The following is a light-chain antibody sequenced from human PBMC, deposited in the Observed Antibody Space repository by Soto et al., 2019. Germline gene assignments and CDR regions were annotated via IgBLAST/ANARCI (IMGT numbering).Light chain of an antibody. CDR3: QQYFEWPPMT. CDR2: GAS. V-gene: IGKV3-15*01. CDR1: ETVATN. J-gene: IGKJ1*01. Sequence: VMTQSPATLSVSPGERATLSCWTSETVATNLAWYQQKPGQAPRLLISGASTRAAGISDRFRGSGSGTEFTLTNSSLRSEHSAIYYCQQYFEWPPMTFGQGTKVEI.